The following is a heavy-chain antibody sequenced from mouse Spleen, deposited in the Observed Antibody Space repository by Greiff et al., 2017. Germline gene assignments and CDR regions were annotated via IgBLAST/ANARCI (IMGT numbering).Heavy chain of an antibody. Sequence: QVQLKESGPGLVAPSQSLSITCTVSGFSLTSYGVDWVRQSPGKGLEWLGVIWGGGSTNYNSALKSRLSISKDNSKSQVFLKMNSLQTDDTAMYYCAIFITTVVDAMDYWGQGTSVTVSS. J-gene: IGHJ4*01. V-gene: IGHV2-6*01. CDR1: GFSLTSYG. CDR3: AIFITTVVDAMDY. D-gene: IGHD1-1*01. CDR2: IWGGGST.